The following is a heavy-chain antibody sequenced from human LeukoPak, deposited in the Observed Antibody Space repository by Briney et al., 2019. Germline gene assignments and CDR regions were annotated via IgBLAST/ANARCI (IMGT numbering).Heavy chain of an antibody. CDR2: IYHSGST. J-gene: IGHJ4*02. Sequence: SETLSLTCAVSGGSISSGGYSWSWIRQPPGNGLEWIGYIYHSGSTYYNPSLKSRVTISVDRSKNQFSLKLSSVTAADTAVYYCARVVRAVAGIRGYFDYWGQGTLVTVSS. V-gene: IGHV4-30-2*01. D-gene: IGHD6-19*01. CDR1: GGSISSGGYS. CDR3: ARVVRAVAGIRGYFDY.